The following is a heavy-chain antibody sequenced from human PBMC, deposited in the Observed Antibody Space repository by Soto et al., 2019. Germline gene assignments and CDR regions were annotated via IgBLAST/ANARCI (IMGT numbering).Heavy chain of an antibody. D-gene: IGHD6-13*01. CDR3: AKDLRGPEAGTWVFGF. Sequence: EVQLLESGGGLVQPGGSLRLACAASGLTFSRYTMGWVRQAPGKGLEWVSAIIASGVITYYADSVKGRFTISRDNSNNTVYLQMNSLRAEDTAVYYCAKDLRGPEAGTWVFGFWGRGTLVTVSS. CDR1: GLTFSRYT. V-gene: IGHV3-23*01. CDR2: IIASGVIT. J-gene: IGHJ2*01.